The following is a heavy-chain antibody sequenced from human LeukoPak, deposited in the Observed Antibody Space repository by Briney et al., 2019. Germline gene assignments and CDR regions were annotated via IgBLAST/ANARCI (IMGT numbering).Heavy chain of an antibody. V-gene: IGHV3-13*01. Sequence: PGGSLRLSCAASGFAFSSYVLHWVRRAPGKGPEWVSAIGTGGDTYYADSVMGRFTISRDNAKKSLYLQMNSLIAEDMAVYYCARDLTEDMVYASWGQGTLVTVSS. CDR1: GFAFSSYV. D-gene: IGHD2-8*01. J-gene: IGHJ5*02. CDR3: ARDLTEDMVYAS. CDR2: IGTGGDT.